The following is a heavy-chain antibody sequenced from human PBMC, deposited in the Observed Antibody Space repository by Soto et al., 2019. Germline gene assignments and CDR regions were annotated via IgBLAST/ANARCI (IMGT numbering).Heavy chain of an antibody. CDR1: CGSVISYY. V-gene: IGHV4-4*07. CDR2: IYTGGST. J-gene: IGHJ4*03. CDR3: ARASVGPPGGGSWTMPFDF. Sequence: PSETLSLTCTFSCGSVISYYWNWIRQPAGKGMEWIGRIYTGGSTNYNPSLKSRVTLSVDTSKNQLSLSLTSVTAADKAVYYCARASVGPPGGGSWTMPFDFWGHGALVTVSS. D-gene: IGHD2-15*01.